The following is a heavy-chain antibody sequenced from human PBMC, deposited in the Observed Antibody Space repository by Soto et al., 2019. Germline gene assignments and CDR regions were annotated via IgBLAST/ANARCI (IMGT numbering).Heavy chain of an antibody. CDR3: AREAHFYGRSDVFDI. D-gene: IGHD3-10*02. V-gene: IGHV3-21*01. Sequence: EVQLVESGGGLGKPGGSLRLSCAASGFTFSIYSMTWVRQSPGKGLEWVSSIDSSSNYIYYVDSVKGRFTISRDNAENSVHLQMNSLRAEDTAVYYCAREAHFYGRSDVFDIWGQGTMVTVSS. J-gene: IGHJ3*02. CDR2: IDSSSNYI. CDR1: GFTFSIYS.